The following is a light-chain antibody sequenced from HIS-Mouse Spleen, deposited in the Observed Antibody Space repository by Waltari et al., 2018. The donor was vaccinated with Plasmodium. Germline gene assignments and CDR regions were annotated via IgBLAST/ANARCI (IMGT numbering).Light chain of an antibody. CDR3: VLYMGSGIWV. CDR1: SGSIHNRFY. V-gene: IGLV8-61*01. CDR2: STN. Sequence: QTAVTPEPSFSVPPGGTVALPLSLRSGSIHNRFYPSWEQQTPGQAPRTLIYSTNTRSSGVPDRFSGSILGNKAALTITGAQADDESDYYCVLYMGSGIWVFGGGTKLTVL. J-gene: IGLJ2*01.